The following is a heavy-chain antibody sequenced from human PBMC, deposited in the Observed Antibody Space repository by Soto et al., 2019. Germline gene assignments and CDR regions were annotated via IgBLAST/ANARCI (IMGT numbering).Heavy chain of an antibody. CDR2: ISGSGGST. J-gene: IGHJ6*03. CDR3: AKRGSRDITIFGVVAPNYYYYMDV. Sequence: GGSLRLSCAASGFTFSSYAMSWVRQAPGKGLEWVSAISGSGGSTYYADSVKGRFTISRDNSKNTLYLQMNSLRAEDTAVYYCAKRGSRDITIFGVVAPNYYYYMDVWGKGTTVTVSS. D-gene: IGHD3-3*01. CDR1: GFTFSSYA. V-gene: IGHV3-23*01.